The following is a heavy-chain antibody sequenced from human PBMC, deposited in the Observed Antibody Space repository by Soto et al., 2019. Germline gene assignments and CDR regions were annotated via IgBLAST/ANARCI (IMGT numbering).Heavy chain of an antibody. CDR3: ARSMYFVDTAMGYYYGMDV. CDR2: IYYSGST. J-gene: IGHJ6*02. CDR1: GGSISSYY. Sequence: SSETLSLTCTVSGGSISSYYWTWIRQPPGKGLEWIGYIYYSGSTYYNSSLKSRLTISVDTSKNQFSLKLSSVTAADTAVYYCARSMYFVDTAMGYYYGMDVWGQGTTVTVSS. D-gene: IGHD5-18*01. V-gene: IGHV4-59*04.